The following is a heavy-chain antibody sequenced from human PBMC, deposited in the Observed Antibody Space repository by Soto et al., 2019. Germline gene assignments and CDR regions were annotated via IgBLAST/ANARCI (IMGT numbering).Heavy chain of an antibody. CDR2: ISGSGFKK. CDR3: AKNQGVELVPLATVDWFDP. Sequence: PXVSLRLSCAASGFIFENFGMSWVRQAPGKGLEWISSISGSGFKKYYADSVKGRFTISRDNSKSTVYLELNNLRAEDTAVYHCAKNQGVELVPLATVDWFDPWGQGSVVTVSS. CDR1: GFIFENFG. V-gene: IGHV3-23*01. D-gene: IGHD1-26*01. J-gene: IGHJ5*02.